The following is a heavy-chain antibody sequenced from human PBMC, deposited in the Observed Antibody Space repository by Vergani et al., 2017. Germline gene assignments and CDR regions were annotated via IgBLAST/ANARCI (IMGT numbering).Heavy chain of an antibody. D-gene: IGHD5-18*01. Sequence: QVQLVQSGAEVKRPGASVKVSCKASGYSFTSYYMHWVRQAPGQGLEWMGILKPSGGFTRNAQKFQGRVSMTSDTSTSTVYMELSGLRSEDTAVYYCASLPKYSYGPYYWGQGTLVTVSS. CDR2: LKPSGGFT. CDR3: ASLPKYSYGPYY. J-gene: IGHJ4*02. V-gene: IGHV1-46*01. CDR1: GYSFTSYY.